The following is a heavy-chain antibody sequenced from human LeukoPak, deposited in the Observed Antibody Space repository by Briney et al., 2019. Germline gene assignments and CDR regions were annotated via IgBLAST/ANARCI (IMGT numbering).Heavy chain of an antibody. J-gene: IGHJ4*02. CDR2: ITGSGGST. Sequence: PGGSLRLSCAASGFTFSNYAMSWVRQAPGKGLEWVSVITGSGGSTYHADSVKGRFTISRDNSKDTVYLQMNSLRAEDTAVYYCAKDNSPYGVDEISTNWGQGTLVTVSS. D-gene: IGHD3-3*01. V-gene: IGHV3-23*01. CDR3: AKDNSPYGVDEISTN. CDR1: GFTFSNYA.